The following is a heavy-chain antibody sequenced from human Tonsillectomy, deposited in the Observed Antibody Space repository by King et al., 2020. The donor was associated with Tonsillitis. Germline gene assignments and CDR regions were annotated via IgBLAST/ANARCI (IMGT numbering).Heavy chain of an antibody. CDR3: ARLFSGYGYYYYYYMDV. D-gene: IGHD5-12*01. Sequence: QLQESGPGLVKPSETLSLTCTVSGGSISSSNYFWGWIRQPPGKGLEWIGSIYYSGSTYYNPSLKSRVTVSVDTSKNHFSLRLSSVTAADTAVYYCARLFSGYGYYYYYYMDVWAKGTTVTVSS. CDR1: GGSISSSNYF. J-gene: IGHJ6*03. V-gene: IGHV4-39*02. CDR2: IYYSGST.